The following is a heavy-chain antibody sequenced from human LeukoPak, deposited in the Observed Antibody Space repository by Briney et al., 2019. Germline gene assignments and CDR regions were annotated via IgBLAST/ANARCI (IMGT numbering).Heavy chain of an antibody. CDR3: ARDLATSGKYYYYYYMDV. CDR2: IKQDGSEK. J-gene: IGHJ6*03. Sequence: GGSLRLSCAASGFTFSSYWMSWVRQAPGKGLEWVANIKQDGSEKYYVDSVKGRFTISRDNAKNSLYLQMNSLRAEDTAVYYCARDLATSGKYYYYYYMDVWGKGITVTVSS. V-gene: IGHV3-7*01. CDR1: GFTFSSYW. D-gene: IGHD3-10*01.